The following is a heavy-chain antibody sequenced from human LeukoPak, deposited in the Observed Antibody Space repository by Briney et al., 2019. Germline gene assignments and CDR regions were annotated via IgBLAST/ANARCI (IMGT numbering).Heavy chain of an antibody. CDR1: GFTFRSYS. CDR2: ISSRSSYI. V-gene: IGHV3-21*01. J-gene: IGHJ4*02. D-gene: IGHD2-2*01. Sequence: GGSLGISFGASGFTFRSYSKNWLRQAPGKGLEWGSSISSRSSYIYYADSVKGRFTISRDNAKNSLYLQMNSLRAEDTAVYYCARKSCSSTSCYYYFDYWGQGTLVTVSS. CDR3: ARKSCSSTSCYYYFDY.